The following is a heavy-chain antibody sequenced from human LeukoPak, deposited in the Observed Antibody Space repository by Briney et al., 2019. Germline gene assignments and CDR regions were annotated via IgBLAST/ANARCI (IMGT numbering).Heavy chain of an antibody. D-gene: IGHD6-6*01. CDR3: ATLDYSSSSGDY. CDR2: ISYDGSDK. Sequence: GGSLRLSCAASGFTFSSYGLHWVRQAPGKGLEWVAVISYDGSDKYYADSVKGRFTISRDISKNTLYLQMNSLRAEDTAVYYCATLDYSSSSGDYWGQGTLVTVSS. V-gene: IGHV3-30*03. CDR1: GFTFSSYG. J-gene: IGHJ4*02.